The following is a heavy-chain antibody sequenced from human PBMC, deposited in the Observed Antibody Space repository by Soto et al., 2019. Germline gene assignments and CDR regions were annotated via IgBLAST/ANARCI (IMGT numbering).Heavy chain of an antibody. CDR2: MNPNSGNT. CDR3: ARSHSSGPSPWFDP. V-gene: IGHV1-8*01. D-gene: IGHD6-25*01. J-gene: IGHJ5*02. Sequence: QVQLVESGAEVKKPGASVKVSCKASGYTFTSYDINWVRQATGQGLEWMGWMNPNSGNTGYAQKFQGRVTMTRNTSISTAYMELSSLRSEDTAVYYCARSHSSGPSPWFDPWGQGTLVTVSS. CDR1: GYTFTSYD.